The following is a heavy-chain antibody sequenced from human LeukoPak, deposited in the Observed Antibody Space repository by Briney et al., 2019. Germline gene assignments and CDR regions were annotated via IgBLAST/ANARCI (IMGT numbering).Heavy chain of an antibody. CDR2: IYHSGST. V-gene: IGHV4-38-2*02. J-gene: IGHJ4*02. CDR3: ARDTPYHY. CDR1: GYSISSGHY. Sequence: SETLTLTCTVSGYSISSGHYWGCIRQPPGKGLEWIGNIYHSGSTYYNPSLKSRVTISVDTSKNKFSLKLSSVTAADTAVYYCARDTPYHYWGQGTLVTVSS.